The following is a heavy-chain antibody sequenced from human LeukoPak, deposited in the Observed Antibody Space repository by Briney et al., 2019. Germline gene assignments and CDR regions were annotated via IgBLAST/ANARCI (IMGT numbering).Heavy chain of an antibody. CDR2: IKQDGSEK. CDR3: ARDVDCGGDCYIPYYFDY. V-gene: IGHV3-7*01. Sequence: GGSLILSCAASGFTFSNYWMTWVRQAPGKGLEWVANIKQDGSEKYYVASVKGRFTISKDNAKNSLYLQMNSLRAEDTAMYYCARDVDCGGDCYIPYYFDYWGQGTLVTVSS. J-gene: IGHJ4*02. D-gene: IGHD2-21*02. CDR1: GFTFSNYW.